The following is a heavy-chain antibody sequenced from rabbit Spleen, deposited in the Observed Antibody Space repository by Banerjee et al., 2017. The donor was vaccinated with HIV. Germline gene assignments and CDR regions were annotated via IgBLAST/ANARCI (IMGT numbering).Heavy chain of an antibody. CDR1: GSDISGYR. Sequence: QEQLVESGGGLVTPGGTLTLTCTASGSDISGYRIGWVRQAPGKGLEWIACIYTGDGNTYYASWAKGRFTISKTSSTTVTLQMTSLTAADTATYFCAAGIGYYGTRLDLWGPGTLVTVS. J-gene: IGHJ3*01. D-gene: IGHD8-1*01. CDR2: IYTGDGNT. V-gene: IGHV1S45*01. CDR3: AAGIGYYGTRLDL.